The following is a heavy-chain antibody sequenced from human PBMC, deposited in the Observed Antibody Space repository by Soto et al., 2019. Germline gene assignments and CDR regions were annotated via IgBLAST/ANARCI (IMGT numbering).Heavy chain of an antibody. CDR1: GFNFSSYP. Sequence: QLVESGGGVVQPGRSLRLSCAASGFNFSSYPMHWVRQAPGKGLEWVAVISYDENDKYYADSVKGRFTISRDDSKSWRYLQMTSLRAEDTAVYYCARDVPGYCSGGSCLASYYYRMDVWGRGTTVTVSS. J-gene: IGHJ6*02. CDR2: ISYDENDK. D-gene: IGHD2-15*01. CDR3: ARDVPGYCSGGSCLASYYYRMDV. V-gene: IGHV3-30-3*01.